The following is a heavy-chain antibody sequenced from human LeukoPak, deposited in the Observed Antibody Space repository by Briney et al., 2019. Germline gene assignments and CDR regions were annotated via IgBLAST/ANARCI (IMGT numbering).Heavy chain of an antibody. D-gene: IGHD3-10*01. CDR3: AKAANEFGELLFFFYFDY. CDR2: IGGSGGST. V-gene: IGHV3-23*01. CDR1: GFTSSSYA. J-gene: IGHJ4*02. Sequence: GGSLRLSCAASGFTSSSYAMSWVRQAPGKGLEWVSAIGGSGGSTYYADSVKGRFTISRDNSKNTLYLQMNSLRAEDTAVYYCAKAANEFGELLFFFYFDYWGQGTLVTVSS.